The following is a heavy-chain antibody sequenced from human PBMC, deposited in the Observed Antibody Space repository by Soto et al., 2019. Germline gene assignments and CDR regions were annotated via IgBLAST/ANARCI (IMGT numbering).Heavy chain of an antibody. D-gene: IGHD1-26*01. CDR1: GFTFTSYA. CDR3: AKAWVWFDP. CDR2: ISASGGTT. V-gene: IGHV3-23*01. J-gene: IGHJ5*02. Sequence: EVQLLESGGDLVHPGGSLSLSCAASGFTFTSYAMTWVRQAPEKGLEWVSSISASGGTTYYTDSVKGRFTISRDNSKNTIFLQMNSLRAEDTAVYYCAKAWVWFDPWGPGTLVTASS.